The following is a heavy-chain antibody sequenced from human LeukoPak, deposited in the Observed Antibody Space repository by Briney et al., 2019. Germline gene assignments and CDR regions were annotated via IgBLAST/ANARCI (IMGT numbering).Heavy chain of an antibody. CDR3: ARGRSTVTPPHYFDS. D-gene: IGHD4-17*01. V-gene: IGHV4-30-2*01. Sequence: SETLSLTCAVSGGSISSGDYSWIWIRLPPGKGLEWIGYFYYSGNTYYNPSLKSRVTISVDRSKNQFSLKLNSVTAADTAVYYCARGRSTVTPPHYFDSWGQGILVTVSS. J-gene: IGHJ4*02. CDR1: GGSISSGDYS. CDR2: FYYSGNT.